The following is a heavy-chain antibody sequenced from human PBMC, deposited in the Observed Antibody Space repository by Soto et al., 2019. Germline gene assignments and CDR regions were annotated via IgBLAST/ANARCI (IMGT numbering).Heavy chain of an antibody. V-gene: IGHV4-59*01. J-gene: IGHJ3*02. CDR2: IYYSGST. CDR1: GGSISSYY. CDR3: ARDDGGAYCGGDRYSAFDI. D-gene: IGHD2-21*02. Sequence: SETLSLTCTVSGGSISSYYWSWIRQPPGKGLEWIGYIYYSGSTNYNPSLKSRVTISVDTSKNQFSLKLSSVTAADTAVYYCARDDGGAYCGGDRYSAFDIWAQGTMVTVSS.